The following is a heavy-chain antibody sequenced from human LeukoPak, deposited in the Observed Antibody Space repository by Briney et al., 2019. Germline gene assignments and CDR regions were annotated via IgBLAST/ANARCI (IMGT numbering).Heavy chain of an antibody. CDR1: GSSISSGGYY. J-gene: IGHJ6*02. CDR3: ARVGYDYVWGYYYYGMDV. CDR2: IYYSGST. Sequence: PSETLSLTCTVSGSSISSGGYYWSWIRQHPGKGLEWIGYIYYSGSTYYNPSLKSRVTISVDTSKNQFSLKLSSVTAADTAVYYCARVGYDYVWGYYYYGMDVWGQGTTVTVSS. V-gene: IGHV4-31*03. D-gene: IGHD3-16*01.